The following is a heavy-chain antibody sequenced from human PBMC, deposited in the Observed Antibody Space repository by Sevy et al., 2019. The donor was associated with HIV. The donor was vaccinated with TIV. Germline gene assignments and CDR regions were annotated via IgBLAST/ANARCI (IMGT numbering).Heavy chain of an antibody. D-gene: IGHD2-21*02. Sequence: SETLSLTCTVSGGSISSYYWSWIRQPPGKGLEWIGYIYYSGSTNYNPSLKSRVTISVDTSKNQFSLKLSSVTAADTAVYYCARGGCGGDYFTNWGQGTLVTVSS. CDR3: ARGGCGGDYFTN. J-gene: IGHJ4*02. CDR1: GGSISSYY. V-gene: IGHV4-59*01. CDR2: IYYSGST.